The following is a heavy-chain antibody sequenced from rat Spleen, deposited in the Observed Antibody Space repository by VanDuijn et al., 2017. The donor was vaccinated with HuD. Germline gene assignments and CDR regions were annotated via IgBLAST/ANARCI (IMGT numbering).Heavy chain of an antibody. CDR3: ATYGGFIDY. D-gene: IGHD1-11*01. CDR2: ISTGGGGT. V-gene: IGHV5-27*01. CDR1: GFTFSGYY. Sequence: EVQLVEPGGGLVQPGRSLKLSCAASGFTFSGYYMAWVRQAPTKGLEWVAYISTGGGGTYYRDSVKGRFTISRDNAKSTLYLQMDSLRSEDTATYYCATYGGFIDYWGQGVVVTVSS. J-gene: IGHJ2*01.